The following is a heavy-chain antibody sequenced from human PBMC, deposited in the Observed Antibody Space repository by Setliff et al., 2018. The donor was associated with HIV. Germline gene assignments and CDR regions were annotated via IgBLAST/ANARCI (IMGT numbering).Heavy chain of an antibody. J-gene: IGHJ4*02. CDR2: VVPEDGKT. Sequence: ASVKVSCKASGYTFSDYYMHWVQQAPGKGLEWVGRVVPEDGKTIYAERFQDRITITADTSIDTVYMELSSLRSEDTAVDYCAKQGKYFDWLFSSAVDLMFDLWGQGTPVTVSS. CDR1: GYTFSDYY. D-gene: IGHD3-9*01. V-gene: IGHV1-69-2*01. CDR3: AKQGKYFDWLFSSAVDLMFDL.